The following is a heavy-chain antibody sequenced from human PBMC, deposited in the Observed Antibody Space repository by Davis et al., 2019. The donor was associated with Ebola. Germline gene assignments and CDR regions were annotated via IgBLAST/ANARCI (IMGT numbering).Heavy chain of an antibody. CDR3: NIAAAYIDY. Sequence: GESLKISCAASGFTFSSYAMSWVRQAPGKGLEWVSAISGSGGSTYYADSVKGRFTISRDNSKNTLYLQMNSLKTEDTAVYYCNIAAAYIDYWGQGTLVTVSS. D-gene: IGHD6-13*01. V-gene: IGHV3-23*01. CDR2: ISGSGGST. J-gene: IGHJ4*02. CDR1: GFTFSSYA.